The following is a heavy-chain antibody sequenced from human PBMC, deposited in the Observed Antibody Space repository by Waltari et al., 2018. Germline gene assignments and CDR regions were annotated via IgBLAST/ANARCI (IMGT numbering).Heavy chain of an antibody. Sequence: QVQLVQSGAEVTNPGSSVKVYCKWSGGSSSTNLISWVRPAPGAGLEYMGGINTNIRRTHYAEKFQGVVSITAEDTTTTVYMELKTLKHEDTAIYFCAKGESMVQWGGGYYGLDVWGQGTSVAVVS. CDR1: GGSSSTNL. CDR2: INTNIRRT. D-gene: IGHD3-10*01. J-gene: IGHJ6*01. V-gene: IGHV1-69*12. CDR3: AKGESMVQWGGGYYGLDV.